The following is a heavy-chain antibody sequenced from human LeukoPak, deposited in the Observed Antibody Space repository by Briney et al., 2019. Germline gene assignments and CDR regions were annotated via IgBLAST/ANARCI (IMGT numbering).Heavy chain of an antibody. Sequence: GRSLRLSCAASGFTFSDYYMCWVRQAPGKGLEWVSYISSSGSTTFYADSVKGRFTISRDNAKNSLYLQMNSLRAEDTAVYYCARDPPYYYYMDVWGKGTTVTVS. J-gene: IGHJ6*03. CDR3: ARDPPYYYYMDV. CDR1: GFTFSDYY. V-gene: IGHV3-11*04. CDR2: ISSSGSTT.